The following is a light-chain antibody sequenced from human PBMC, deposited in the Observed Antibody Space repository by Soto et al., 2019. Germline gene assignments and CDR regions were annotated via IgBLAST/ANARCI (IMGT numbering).Light chain of an antibody. Sequence: EIVLTQSPGTLSLSPGERATLSCRASQSVSSYLAWYQQKPGQAPRLLIYDASTTATGISARFSGSGSGTDFTLTISSLEPEDFAVYSCQQRSNWPVTFGQGTKVEVK. CDR2: DAS. CDR3: QQRSNWPVT. J-gene: IGKJ1*01. V-gene: IGKV3-11*01. CDR1: QSVSSY.